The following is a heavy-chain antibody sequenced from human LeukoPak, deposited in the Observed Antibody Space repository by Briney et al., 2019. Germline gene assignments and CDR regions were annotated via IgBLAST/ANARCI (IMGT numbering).Heavy chain of an antibody. CDR2: INPNSGDT. CDR1: GYTFTGYY. D-gene: IGHD6-19*01. V-gene: IGHV1-2*02. Sequence: GASVKVSCKASGYTFTGYYMHWVRQAPGQGLEWMGWINPNSGDTNYAQKFQDRVTVTRDTSISTAYMDLSWLRPDDTAVYYCARVGSSGWYVHPTLDYWGQGTLVTVSS. J-gene: IGHJ4*02. CDR3: ARVGSSGWYVHPTLDY.